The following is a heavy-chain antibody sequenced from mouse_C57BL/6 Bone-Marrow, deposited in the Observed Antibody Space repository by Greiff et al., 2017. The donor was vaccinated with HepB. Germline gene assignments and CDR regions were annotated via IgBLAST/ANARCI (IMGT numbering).Heavy chain of an antibody. D-gene: IGHD1-1*01. CDR1: GYTFTSYW. CDR2: IYPGNSDT. V-gene: IGHV1-5*01. J-gene: IGHJ3*01. CDR3: TRNPVYYYGSSLFAY. Sequence: EVQLQQSGTVLARPGASVKMSCKTSGYTFTSYWMHWVKQRPGQGLEWIGAIYPGNSDTSYNQKFKGKAKLTAVTSARTAYMELSSLTNEDSAVYYCTRNPVYYYGSSLFAYWGQGTLVTVSA.